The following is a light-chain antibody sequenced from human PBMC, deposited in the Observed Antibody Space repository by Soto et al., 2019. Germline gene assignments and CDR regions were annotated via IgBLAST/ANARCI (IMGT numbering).Light chain of an antibody. CDR3: QKYNSDPRT. Sequence: DIQMTQSPSSLSASVGDRVTITCRASQGIGNYLAWYQQKPGKVPKLLIYGASTLQSGVPSRFSGSGYGTDFTLTITSLQPEDVATYYCQKYNSDPRTFGQGTKVEIK. CDR2: GAS. V-gene: IGKV1-27*01. J-gene: IGKJ1*01. CDR1: QGIGNY.